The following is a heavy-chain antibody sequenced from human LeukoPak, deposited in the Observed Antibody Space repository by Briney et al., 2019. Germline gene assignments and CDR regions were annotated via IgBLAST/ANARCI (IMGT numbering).Heavy chain of an antibody. J-gene: IGHJ3*02. CDR2: ISYIGGST. V-gene: IGHV3-23*01. D-gene: IGHD3-3*01. CDR3: TKRLSLRFDAFDI. Sequence: GGSLRLSCAASGFTFSSYAMNWVRQAPGKGLEWVSGISYIGGSTNYADSVKVRFTISRDTSKNTLYLQMNSLRAEDTAIYYCTKRLSLRFDAFDIWGPGTVVTVSS. CDR1: GFTFSSYA.